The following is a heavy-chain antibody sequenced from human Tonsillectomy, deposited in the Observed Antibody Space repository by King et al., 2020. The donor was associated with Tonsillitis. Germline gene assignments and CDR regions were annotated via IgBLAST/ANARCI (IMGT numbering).Heavy chain of an antibody. CDR1: GFTVSSNY. CDR3: ARVRGYYGSGSYSWFDP. V-gene: IGHV3-66*01. Sequence: VQLVESGGGLVQPGGSLRLSCAASGFTVSSNYMSWVRQAPGKGLEWVSVIYSGGGTYYADSVKGRFTISRDNSKNTLYLQMNSLRAEDTAVYYCARVRGYYGSGSYSWFDPWGQGTLVTVSS. J-gene: IGHJ5*02. D-gene: IGHD3-10*01. CDR2: IYSGGGT.